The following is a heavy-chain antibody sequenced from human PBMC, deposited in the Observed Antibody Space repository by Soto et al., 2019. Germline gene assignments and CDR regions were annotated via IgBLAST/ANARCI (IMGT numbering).Heavy chain of an antibody. CDR3: ARGVAAKPGVWFEP. CDR1: GGSISSYY. V-gene: IGHV4-59*01. D-gene: IGHD6-13*01. Sequence: PSETLSLTCNVSGGSISSYYWSWIRQPPGKGLEWIGYIYYSGSTNYNPSLKSRLTISVDTSKNQFSLKLSSVTAADTAVYYCARGVAAKPGVWFEPWGQGTLVTVSS. J-gene: IGHJ5*02. CDR2: IYYSGST.